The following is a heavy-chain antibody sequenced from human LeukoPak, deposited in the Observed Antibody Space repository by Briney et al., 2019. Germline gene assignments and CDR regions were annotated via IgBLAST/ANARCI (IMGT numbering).Heavy chain of an antibody. CDR3: ARAHPTYYDILTGYIPAAFDY. V-gene: IGHV1-46*01. CDR1: GYTFTSYY. J-gene: IGHJ4*02. CDR2: INPSGGST. Sequence: ASVKVSCKASGYTFTSYYMHWVRQAPGQGLEWMGIINPSGGSTSYAQKFQGRVTMTRDMSTSTVYMELSSLRSEDTAVYYCARAHPTYYDILTGYIPAAFDYWGQGTLVTVSS. D-gene: IGHD3-9*01.